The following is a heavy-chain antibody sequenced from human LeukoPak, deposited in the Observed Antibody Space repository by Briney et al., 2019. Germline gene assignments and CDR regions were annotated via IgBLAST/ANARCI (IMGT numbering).Heavy chain of an antibody. J-gene: IGHJ4*02. CDR2: IYSGGST. Sequence: GGSLRLSCAASGFTVSSNYMSWVRQAPGKGLEWVSVIYSGGSTYYADSVKGRFTISRDNSKNTLYLQMNSLRAEDTAVYYCARAYPTMVRGVNGFDYWGQGTLVTVSS. V-gene: IGHV3-66*01. CDR3: ARAYPTMVRGVNGFDY. D-gene: IGHD3-10*01. CDR1: GFTVSSNY.